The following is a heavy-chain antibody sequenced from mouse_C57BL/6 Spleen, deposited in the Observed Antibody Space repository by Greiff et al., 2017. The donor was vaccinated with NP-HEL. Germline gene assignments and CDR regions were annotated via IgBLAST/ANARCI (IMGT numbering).Heavy chain of an antibody. CDR2: IDPSDSYT. D-gene: IGHD1-1*01. J-gene: IGHJ2*01. CDR3: ARSIYYQYYFDY. Sequence: QVQLQQPGAELVRPGTSVKLSCKASGYTFTSYWMHWVKQRPGQGLEWIGVIDPSDSYTNYNQKFKGKATLTVDTSSSTAYMQLSSLTSEDSAVYYCARSIYYQYYFDYWGQGTTLTVSS. CDR1: GYTFTSYW. V-gene: IGHV1-59*01.